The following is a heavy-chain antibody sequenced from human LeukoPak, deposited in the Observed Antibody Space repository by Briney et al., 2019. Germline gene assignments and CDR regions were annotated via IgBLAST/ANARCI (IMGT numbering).Heavy chain of an antibody. Sequence: ASVKVSCKASGGTFSSYAISWVRQAPGQGLEWMGGIIPIFGTANYAQKFQGRVTITADESTSTAYMEQSSLRSEDTAVYYCASQEDIVVVPAAIDYYYYYMDVWGKGTTVTVSS. CDR3: ASQEDIVVVPAAIDYYYYYMDV. CDR1: GGTFSSYA. CDR2: IIPIFGTA. D-gene: IGHD2-2*01. J-gene: IGHJ6*03. V-gene: IGHV1-69*13.